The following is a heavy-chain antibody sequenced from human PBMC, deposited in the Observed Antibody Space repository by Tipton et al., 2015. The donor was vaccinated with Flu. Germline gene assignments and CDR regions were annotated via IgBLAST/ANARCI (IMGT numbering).Heavy chain of an antibody. CDR3: TRRHTDSSGSWFDP. V-gene: IGHV3-73*01. CDR1: GFTFSGSA. J-gene: IGHJ5*02. Sequence: SLRLSCVASGFTFSGSAIHWVRQASGKGLEWVGRIRSKANNYATAYAASVKGRLTISRDDSKNTAYLQVNSLKTEDTAVYYCTRRHTDSSGSWFDPWGQGTLVTVSS. D-gene: IGHD3-22*01. CDR2: IRSKANNYAT.